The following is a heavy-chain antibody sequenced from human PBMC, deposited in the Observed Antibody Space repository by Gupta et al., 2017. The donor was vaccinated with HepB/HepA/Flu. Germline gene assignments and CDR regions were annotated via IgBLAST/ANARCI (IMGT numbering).Heavy chain of an antibody. CDR2: INGNSGAT. Sequence: QVHLVQSGAEVRNPGASVKVSCKASGYTFTDYYIHWVRQAPGQGLEWMGWINGNSGATKYAQKWQDRVAMTRDTPITTAHMELISMRYDDSAIYFCVRDAIGGGVSGSWLDSWGQGTLVTVSS. J-gene: IGHJ5*01. V-gene: IGHV1-2*02. D-gene: IGHD2-8*02. CDR1: GYTFTDYY. CDR3: VRDAIGGGVSGSWLDS.